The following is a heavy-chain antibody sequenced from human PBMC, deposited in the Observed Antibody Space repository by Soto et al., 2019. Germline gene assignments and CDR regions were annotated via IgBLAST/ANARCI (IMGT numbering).Heavy chain of an antibody. Sequence: SETLSLTCTVSGASISYGGFSWSWIRQSPGKGLEWIGYISHLEDTYLHPSFKSRLTMSIDRTRNQFSLKLSSVTAADMAVYYCARGGGYDSFDYWGQGVLVTVSS. D-gene: IGHD5-12*01. V-gene: IGHV4-30-2*06. CDR2: ISHLEDT. J-gene: IGHJ4*02. CDR1: GASISYGGFS. CDR3: ARGGGYDSFDY.